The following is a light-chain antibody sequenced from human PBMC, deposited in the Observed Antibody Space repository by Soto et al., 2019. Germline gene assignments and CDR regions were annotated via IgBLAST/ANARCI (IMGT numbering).Light chain of an antibody. J-gene: IGKJ2*01. Sequence: AMRMTRSPCSLSASTGDRGTIPRRASQGSSSYLAWYQQKPGKAPKLLIYAASSRATGIPDRFSGSGSGTDFTLTISRLEPEDFVVYYCQQYSSLPHTFGQGTKVDIK. CDR1: QGSSSY. CDR2: AAS. V-gene: IGKV1-8*01. CDR3: QQYSSLPHT.